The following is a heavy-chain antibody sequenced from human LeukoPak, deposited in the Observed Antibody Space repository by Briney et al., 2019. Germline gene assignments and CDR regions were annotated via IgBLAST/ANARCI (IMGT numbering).Heavy chain of an antibody. V-gene: IGHV4-61*09. CDR2: IYRSGST. CDR3: AGYSYGLTLFDY. D-gene: IGHD5-18*01. J-gene: IGHJ4*02. Sequence: SETLSLTCTVSGGSISSGSYYWSWIRQPAGKRLEWIGHIYRSGSTNYNPSLKSRVTISVDTSKNQFSLKLSSVTAADTAVYYCAGYSYGLTLFDYWGQGTLVTVSS. CDR1: GGSISSGSYY.